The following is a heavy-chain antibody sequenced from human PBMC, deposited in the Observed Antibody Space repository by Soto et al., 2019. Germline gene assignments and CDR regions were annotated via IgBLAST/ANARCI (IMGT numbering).Heavy chain of an antibody. CDR3: AVVDSTGDWYDP. V-gene: IGHV4-34*01. CDR2: INHSGST. J-gene: IGHJ5*02. D-gene: IGHD6-25*01. Sequence: PTETLSLTCAVYGGSFSGYYWSWIRQPPGKGLEWIGEINHSGSTNYNPSLKSRVTISVDTSKNQFSLKLSSVTAADTAVYYCAVVDSTGDWYDPWGEGVLVTVSS. CDR1: GGSFSGYY.